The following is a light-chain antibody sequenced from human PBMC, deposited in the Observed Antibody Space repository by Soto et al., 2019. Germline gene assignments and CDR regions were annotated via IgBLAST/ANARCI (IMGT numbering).Light chain of an antibody. V-gene: IGLV2-14*01. CDR3: SSYTSSSTRV. CDR2: EVS. CDR1: SSDVGGYNY. J-gene: IGLJ1*01. Sequence: QSVLTQPASVSGSPGQSITISCTGTSSDVGGYNYVSWYQQHPGKAPKLMIYEVSNRPSGVSNRFSGSKSGNTASLTIPGLQAEDEGDYYCSSYTSSSTRVFGTGTKVTVL.